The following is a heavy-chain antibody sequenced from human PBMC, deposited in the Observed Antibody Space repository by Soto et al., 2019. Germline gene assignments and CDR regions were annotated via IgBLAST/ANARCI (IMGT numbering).Heavy chain of an antibody. CDR3: ATDSNWRGFGS. CDR2: IHDSGST. CDR1: DDSVSSGSSH. Sequence: SETLSHICTVSDDSVSSGSSHWSWIRQSPGKGLEWIGYIHDSGSTNYNHSLMSRVNIALDTAKNQFALNVRSVTAADTAVYYCATDSNWRGFGSWGQGTLVTV. D-gene: IGHD1-1*01. V-gene: IGHV4-61*01. J-gene: IGHJ4*02.